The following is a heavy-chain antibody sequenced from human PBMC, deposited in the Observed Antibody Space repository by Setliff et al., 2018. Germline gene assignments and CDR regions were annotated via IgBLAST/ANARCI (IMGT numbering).Heavy chain of an antibody. D-gene: IGHD5-18*01. J-gene: IGHJ6*03. V-gene: IGHV3-7*03. CDR3: AKLVWLTTWYYMDV. CDR2: IKQDGSEI. Sequence: LRLSCAASGFTFSRFWMNWVRQAPGKGLEWLANIKQDGSEIYSVDSVKGRFSISRDNAKNSLYLQMNSLRAEDTAVYYCAKLVWLTTWYYMDVWGKGTTVTVSS. CDR1: GFTFSRFW.